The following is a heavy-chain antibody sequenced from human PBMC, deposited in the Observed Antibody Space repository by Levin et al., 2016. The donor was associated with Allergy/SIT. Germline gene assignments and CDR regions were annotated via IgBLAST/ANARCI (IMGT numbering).Heavy chain of an antibody. Sequence: GGSLRLSCAASGFTVSSNYMSWVRQAPGKGLEWVSVIYSGGSTYYADSVKGRFTISRDNSKNTLYLQMNSLRAEDTAVYYCARVGYGDSYYYYGMDVWGQGTTVTVSS. V-gene: IGHV3-66*02. J-gene: IGHJ6*02. CDR3: ARVGYGDSYYYYGMDV. CDR2: IYSGGST. D-gene: IGHD4-17*01. CDR1: GFTVSSNY.